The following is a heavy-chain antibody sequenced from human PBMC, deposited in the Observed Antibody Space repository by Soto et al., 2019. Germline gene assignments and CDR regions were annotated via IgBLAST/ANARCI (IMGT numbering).Heavy chain of an antibody. CDR1: GYTFTSYY. Sequence: ASVKVSCKASGYTFTSYYMHWVRQAPGQGLEWMGIINPSGGSTSYAQKFQGRVTMTRDTSTSTVYMELSSLRSEDTAVYYCARDLYLLGTGTRLTYFDYWGQGTLVTVSS. D-gene: IGHD1-1*01. J-gene: IGHJ4*02. CDR3: ARDLYLLGTGTRLTYFDY. V-gene: IGHV1-46*01. CDR2: INPSGGST.